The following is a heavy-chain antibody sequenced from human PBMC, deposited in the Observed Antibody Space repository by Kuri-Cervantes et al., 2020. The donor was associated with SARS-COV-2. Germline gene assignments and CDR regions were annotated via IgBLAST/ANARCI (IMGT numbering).Heavy chain of an antibody. CDR3: AKSPLGELLLYYFDY. Sequence: GESLKISCAASGFTFSDYYMSWIRQAPGKGLEWVSAISGSGGSTYYADSVKGRFTISRDNSKNTLYLQMNSLRAEDTAVYYCAKSPLGELLLYYFDYWGQGTLVTVSS. V-gene: IGHV3-23*01. CDR2: ISGSGGST. J-gene: IGHJ4*02. CDR1: GFTFSDYY. D-gene: IGHD1-26*01.